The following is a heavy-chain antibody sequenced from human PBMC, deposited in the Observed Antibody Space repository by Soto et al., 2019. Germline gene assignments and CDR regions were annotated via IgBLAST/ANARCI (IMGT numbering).Heavy chain of an antibody. CDR3: ARDEGYYDSSGSWYY. V-gene: IGHV4-59*01. D-gene: IGHD3-22*01. J-gene: IGHJ4*02. CDR2: IYYSGST. Sequence: PSETLSLTCTVSGGSISSYYWSWIRQPPGKGLEWIGYIYYSGSTNYNPSLKSRVTISVDTSKNQFSLKLSSVTAADTAVYYCARDEGYYDSSGSWYYWGQGTLVTVSS. CDR1: GGSISSYY.